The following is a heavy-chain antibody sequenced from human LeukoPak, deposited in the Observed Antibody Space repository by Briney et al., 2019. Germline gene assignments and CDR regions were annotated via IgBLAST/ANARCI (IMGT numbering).Heavy chain of an antibody. Sequence: GGSLRLSCAASGFTFSSYAMSWVRQAPGKGLEWVSAISGSGGSTYYADSVKGRFTISRDNSKNTLYLQMNSLRAEDTAVYYCAKVLLERRSDYYYYGMDVWGQGTTVTVSS. CDR2: ISGSGGST. CDR1: GFTFSSYA. D-gene: IGHD1-1*01. V-gene: IGHV3-23*01. J-gene: IGHJ6*02. CDR3: AKVLLERRSDYYYYGMDV.